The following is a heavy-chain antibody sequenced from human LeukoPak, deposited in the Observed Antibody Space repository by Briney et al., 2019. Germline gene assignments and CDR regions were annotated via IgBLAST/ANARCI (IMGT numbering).Heavy chain of an antibody. CDR3: ARDISYYYDSSGSQVAFDI. V-gene: IGHV1-18*01. CDR2: ISAYNGNT. Sequence: ASVKVSCKASGYTFTSYGISWVRQAPGQGLEWMGWISAYNGNTNYAQKLQGRVTMTTDTSTSTAYMELRSLRSDDTAVYYCARDISYYYDSSGSQVAFDIWGQGTMVTVSS. CDR1: GYTFTSYG. D-gene: IGHD3-22*01. J-gene: IGHJ3*02.